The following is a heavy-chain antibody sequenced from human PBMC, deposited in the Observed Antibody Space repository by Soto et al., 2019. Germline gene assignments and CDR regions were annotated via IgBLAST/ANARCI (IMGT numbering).Heavy chain of an antibody. CDR2: IIPIFGTA. D-gene: IGHD3-3*01. CDR3: ARSNTYYDFWSGYDAQMGIYYGMEF. V-gene: IGHV1-69*13. Sequence: AASVKVSCKASGCTFSSYAISWVRQAPGQGLEWMGGIIPIFGTANYAQKFQGRVTITADESTSTAYMELSSLRSEDTAVYYCARSNTYYDFWSGYDAQMGIYYGMEFWGQGTTVTVSS. CDR1: GCTFSSYA. J-gene: IGHJ6*02.